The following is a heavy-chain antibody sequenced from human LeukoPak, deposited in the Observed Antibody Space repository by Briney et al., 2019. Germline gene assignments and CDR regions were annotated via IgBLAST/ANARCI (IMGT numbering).Heavy chain of an antibody. J-gene: IGHJ4*02. Sequence: PGGSLRLSCAASGFTFSSFAMSWVRQAPGKGLEWVPTISGSGGSTNYADSVKGRFTFSRDNSRNTVYLQMNSLRAEDTAVYYCAKDLPDYGDYIEGYWGQGTLVTVSS. D-gene: IGHD4-17*01. CDR2: ISGSGGST. CDR3: AKDLPDYGDYIEGY. V-gene: IGHV3-23*01. CDR1: GFTFSSFA.